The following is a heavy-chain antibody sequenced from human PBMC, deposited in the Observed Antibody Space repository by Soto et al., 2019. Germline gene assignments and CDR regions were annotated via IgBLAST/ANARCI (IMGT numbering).Heavy chain of an antibody. CDR1: GGSISSGGYY. V-gene: IGHV4-31*03. J-gene: IGHJ2*01. Sequence: QVQLQESGPGLVKPSQTLSLTCTVSGGSISSGGYYWSWIRQHPGKGLEWIGYIYYSGSTYYNPSLKSRVTISVDTSKNQFSLKLSSVTAADTAVYYCARATFIRPFRILGFDLWGRGTLVTVSS. CDR3: ARATFIRPFRILGFDL. CDR2: IYYSGST. D-gene: IGHD2-15*01.